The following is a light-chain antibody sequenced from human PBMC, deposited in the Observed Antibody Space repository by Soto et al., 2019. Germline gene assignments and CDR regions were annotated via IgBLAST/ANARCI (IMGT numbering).Light chain of an antibody. J-gene: IGKJ4*01. V-gene: IGKV1-5*03. CDR3: QQYNSYPLT. CDR1: QSISSW. Sequence: SQSISSWLAWYQQKPGKAPKLLIYKASSLESGVPSRFSGSGSGAAFTLTISSLQPDDFATYYCQQYNSYPLTFGGGTRWIS. CDR2: KAS.